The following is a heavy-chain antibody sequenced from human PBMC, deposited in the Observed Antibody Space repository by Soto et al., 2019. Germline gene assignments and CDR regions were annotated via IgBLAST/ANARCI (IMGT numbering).Heavy chain of an antibody. Sequence: EVQVLESGGGLVQPGGSLRLSCAASGFTFSSYAMSWVRQAPGQGLEWVSAISGSGSNPYYADSVKGRFTISRDNSKNTLYLLMNSLRAEATALYYCANTASMTIPDGFDHWGQGTLVTVSS. CDR1: GFTFSSYA. J-gene: IGHJ4*02. D-gene: IGHD4-17*01. CDR3: ANTASMTIPDGFDH. V-gene: IGHV3-23*01. CDR2: ISGSGSNP.